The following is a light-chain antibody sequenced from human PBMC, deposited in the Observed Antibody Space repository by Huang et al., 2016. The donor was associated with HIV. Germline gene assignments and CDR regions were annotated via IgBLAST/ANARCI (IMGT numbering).Light chain of an antibody. Sequence: DIQMTQSPSSLSASVGDRGTITCQASQDISNYLNWYQQKPGKAPKLLIYDASNLETGVPSRFSGSGSGTDFTFTISSLQPEDIATYYCQQYDNLPYTCGQGTKLEIK. V-gene: IGKV1-33*01. CDR2: DAS. CDR3: QQYDNLPYT. J-gene: IGKJ2*01. CDR1: QDISNY.